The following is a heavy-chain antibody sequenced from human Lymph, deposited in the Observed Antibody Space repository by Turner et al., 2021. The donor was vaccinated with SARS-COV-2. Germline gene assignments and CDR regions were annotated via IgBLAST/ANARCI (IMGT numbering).Heavy chain of an antibody. CDR1: GYTFTSYD. CDR3: ARGRYSGGGMDV. J-gene: IGHJ6*02. CDR2: MNPNSGNT. Sequence: QVQLVQSGAEVKKPGASVKVSCQAPGYTFTSYDINWVRQATGQGIDWMGWMNPNSGNTGYAQKFQGRVTMTRNTSISTAYMELSSLRSEDTAVYYCARGRYSGGGMDVWGQGTTVTVSS. V-gene: IGHV1-8*02. D-gene: IGHD1-26*01.